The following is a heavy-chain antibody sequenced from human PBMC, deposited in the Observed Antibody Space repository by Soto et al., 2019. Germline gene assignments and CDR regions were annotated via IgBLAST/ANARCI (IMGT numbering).Heavy chain of an antibody. J-gene: IGHJ4*02. V-gene: IGHV4-34*01. CDR1: GGSFSGYY. CDR3: ARTGYSSGWYY. D-gene: IGHD6-19*01. Sequence: KPSETLSLTCAVYGGSFSGYYWSWIRQPPGKGLEWIGEINHSGSTNYNPSLKSRVTISVDTSKNQFSLELSSVTAADTAVYYCARTGYSSGWYYWGQGTLVTVSS. CDR2: INHSGST.